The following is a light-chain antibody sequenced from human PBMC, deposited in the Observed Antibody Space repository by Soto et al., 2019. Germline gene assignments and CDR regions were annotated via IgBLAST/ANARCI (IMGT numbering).Light chain of an antibody. V-gene: IGKV3-20*01. CDR2: GVS. Sequence: EIVLTQSPGTLSLSPGERATLSCRASQSVRSSNLAWYQQKPGQAPRLLIFGVSSRATGIPDRFSGSGSGTDFTLTISRLEPEDFAVYYCQQYCGSRYTFGQGTKLEIK. CDR1: QSVRSSN. CDR3: QQYCGSRYT. J-gene: IGKJ2*01.